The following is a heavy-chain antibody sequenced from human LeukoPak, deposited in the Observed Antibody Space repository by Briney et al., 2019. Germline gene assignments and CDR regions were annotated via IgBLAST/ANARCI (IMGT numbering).Heavy chain of an antibody. CDR2: ISDTGGNT. CDR3: ARIGFDY. V-gene: IGHV3-23*01. J-gene: IGHJ4*02. CDR1: GFTFSSYA. Sequence: QPGGSLRLSCAASGFTFSSYAMSWVRQAPGKGLEWVSGISDTGGNTYYADSVRGRFTISRDNAKNSLFLQMNSLRAEDTAVYYCARIGFDYWGQGTLVTVSS.